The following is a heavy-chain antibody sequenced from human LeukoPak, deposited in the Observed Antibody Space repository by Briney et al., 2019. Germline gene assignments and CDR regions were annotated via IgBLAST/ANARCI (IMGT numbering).Heavy chain of an antibody. V-gene: IGHV4-4*07. CDR2: IYSSGST. CDR3: ACGDLRYFDWLLSST. Sequence: PSETLSLTCTVSGAPITTYYWSWIRQPAGKGLEWIGRIYSSGSTDYNASLKSRVSMSVDTSKNQFSLKLTSVTAADTAVYYCACGDLRYFDWLLSSTWGQGTLVTVSS. D-gene: IGHD3-9*01. J-gene: IGHJ5*02. CDR1: GAPITTYY.